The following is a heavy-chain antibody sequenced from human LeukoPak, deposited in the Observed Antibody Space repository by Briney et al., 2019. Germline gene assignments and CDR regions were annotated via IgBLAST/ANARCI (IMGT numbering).Heavy chain of an antibody. Sequence: GGSLRLSCAASGFNFSTYEMNWVRQAPGKGLEWVGRIKSKTDGGTTDYAAPVKGRFTISRDDSKNRLYLQMNSLKTEDTAVYYCTTAGVGATGGYYYYYYMDVWGKGTTVTISS. CDR1: GFNFSTYE. J-gene: IGHJ6*03. V-gene: IGHV3-15*01. D-gene: IGHD1-26*01. CDR3: TTAGVGATGGYYYYYYMDV. CDR2: IKSKTDGGTT.